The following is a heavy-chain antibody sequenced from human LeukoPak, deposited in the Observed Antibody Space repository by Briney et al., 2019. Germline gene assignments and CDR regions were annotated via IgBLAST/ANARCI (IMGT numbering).Heavy chain of an antibody. D-gene: IGHD3-22*01. CDR3: ARDLYDSSGSTFDY. J-gene: IGHJ4*02. Sequence: KPSETLSLTCAVYGGSFSGYYWSWIRQPPGKGLEWIGEINHSGSTNYNPSLKSRVTISVDKSKNQFSLKLSSVTAADTAVYYCARDLYDSSGSTFDYWGQGTLVTVSS. CDR2: INHSGST. V-gene: IGHV4-34*01. CDR1: GGSFSGYY.